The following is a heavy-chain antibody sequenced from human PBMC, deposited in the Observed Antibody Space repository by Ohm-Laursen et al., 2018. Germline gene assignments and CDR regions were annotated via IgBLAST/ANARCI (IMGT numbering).Heavy chain of an antibody. J-gene: IGHJ5*02. CDR3: ALAPGYCSSTSCPIDP. CDR2: FDPEDGET. D-gene: IGHD2-2*01. Sequence: GASVKVSCKVSGYTLTELSMHWVRQAPGKGLEWMGGFDPEDGETIYAQKFQGRVTMTEDTSTDTAYMELSRLRSDDTAVYYCALAPGYCSSTSCPIDPWGQGTLVTVSS. V-gene: IGHV1-24*01. CDR1: GYTLTELS.